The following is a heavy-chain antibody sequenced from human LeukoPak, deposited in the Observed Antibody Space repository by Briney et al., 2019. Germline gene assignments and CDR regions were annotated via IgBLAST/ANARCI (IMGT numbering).Heavy chain of an antibody. CDR3: ASASSHRTAAGGDY. Sequence: GGSLRLSCAASGFPFSSYAMHWVRQAPGKGLVWVSRINGDGGSRNYADSVKGRFTISRDNAKNTLYLQMSSLRVEDTAVYYCASASSHRTAAGGDYWGQGTLVTVST. D-gene: IGHD6-13*01. CDR2: INGDGGSR. V-gene: IGHV3-74*01. CDR1: GFPFSSYA. J-gene: IGHJ4*02.